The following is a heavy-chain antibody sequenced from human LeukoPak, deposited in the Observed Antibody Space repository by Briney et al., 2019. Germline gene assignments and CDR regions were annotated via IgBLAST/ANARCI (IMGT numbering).Heavy chain of an antibody. J-gene: IGHJ6*03. Sequence: PGGSLRLSCAASGFTFDDYAMHWVRQAPGKGLEWVSGISWNSGSIGYADSVKGRFTISRDNAKNSLYLQMNSLRAEDMALYYCAKGANYYYYYMDVWGKGTTVTVSS. V-gene: IGHV3-9*03. CDR3: AKGANYYYYYMDV. CDR2: ISWNSGSI. CDR1: GFTFDDYA.